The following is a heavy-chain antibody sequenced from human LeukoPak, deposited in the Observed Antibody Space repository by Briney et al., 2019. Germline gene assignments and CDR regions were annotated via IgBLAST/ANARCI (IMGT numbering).Heavy chain of an antibody. CDR2: ISAYNGNT. J-gene: IGHJ5*02. CDR3: ARARRIQLWSSYNWFDP. D-gene: IGHD5-18*01. CDR1: GYSENFYG. Sequence: GASVKVSCKTSGYSENFYGITWVRQVAGQGLEWMGWISAYNGNTNYAQKLQGRVTMTTDTSTSTAYMELRSLRSDDTAVYYCARARRIQLWSSYNWFDPWGQGTLVTVSS. V-gene: IGHV1-18*01.